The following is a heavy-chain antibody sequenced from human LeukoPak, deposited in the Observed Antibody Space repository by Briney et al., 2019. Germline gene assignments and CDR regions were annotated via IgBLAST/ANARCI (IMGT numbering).Heavy chain of an antibody. CDR3: ARQDIVVVPAASWYYYGMDV. D-gene: IGHD2-2*01. CDR1: GYTFTGYY. J-gene: IGHJ6*02. CDR2: INPNSGGT. Sequence: GASVKVSCKASGYTFTGYYMHWVRQAPGQGLEWMGWINPNSGGTNYAQKFQGRVTMTRDTSISTAYMGLSRLRSDDTAVYYCARQDIVVVPAASWYYYGMDVWGQGTTVTVSS. V-gene: IGHV1-2*02.